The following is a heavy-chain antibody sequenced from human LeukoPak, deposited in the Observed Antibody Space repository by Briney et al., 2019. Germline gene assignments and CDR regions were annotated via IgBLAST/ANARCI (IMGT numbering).Heavy chain of an antibody. CDR2: MYTSGTT. CDR1: GGSISSYY. D-gene: IGHD3-22*01. Sequence: SETPSPTCTVSGGSISSYYLSWIRQPAGKGLEWIGRMYTSGTTNYNPSLRSRVTMSIDTSKNQFSLRLSSVTAADTALYYCAGENYYDSSGYSEGLNVWGQGTTVIVSS. V-gene: IGHV4-4*07. CDR3: AGENYYDSSGYSEGLNV. J-gene: IGHJ6*02.